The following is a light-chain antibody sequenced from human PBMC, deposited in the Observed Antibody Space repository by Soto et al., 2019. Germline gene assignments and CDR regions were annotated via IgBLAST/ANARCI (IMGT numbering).Light chain of an antibody. J-gene: IGLJ2*01. CDR3: CSYSGTFVV. V-gene: IGLV2-11*01. CDR2: EVF. Sequence: QSVLTQPRSVSGSPGQSVAISCTGSSTDVGYYDSVSWYQHHPGKAPKLLIYEVFKRPSRVPDRFSGSKSSTTASLTISGLQAEDEGDYYCCSYSGTFVVFGGGTKRTVL. CDR1: STDVGYYDS.